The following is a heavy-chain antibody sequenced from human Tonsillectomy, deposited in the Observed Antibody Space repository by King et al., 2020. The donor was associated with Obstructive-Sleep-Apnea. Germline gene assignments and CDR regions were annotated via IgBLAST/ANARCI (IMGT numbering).Heavy chain of an antibody. Sequence: QLVQSGAEVKKPGASVKVSCKASGYTFTDYDINWVRQATGQGLEWMGWMNPYSGNTGYAQKFQGRVTMTRNISISTAYMELSNLRSEDTAVYYCARRVGKYGSGNYWPYWGQGTPVTVSS. V-gene: IGHV1-8*01. D-gene: IGHD3-10*01. CDR3: ARRVGKYGSGNYWPY. CDR2: MNPYSGNT. CDR1: GYTFTDYD. J-gene: IGHJ4*02.